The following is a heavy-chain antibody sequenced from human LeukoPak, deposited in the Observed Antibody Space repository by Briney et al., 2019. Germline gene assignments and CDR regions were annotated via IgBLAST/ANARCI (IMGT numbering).Heavy chain of an antibody. D-gene: IGHD2-2*01. Sequence: GGSLRLSCAASGFTFSSYAMQWVRQAPGMGLEWVAVISYDGSNKYYADSVKGRFTISRDNSKNTLYLQMNSLRAEDTAVYYCARELGYCSSTSCLLFRFDYWGQGTLVTVSS. CDR1: GFTFSSYA. V-gene: IGHV3-30*04. J-gene: IGHJ4*02. CDR2: ISYDGSNK. CDR3: ARELGYCSSTSCLLFRFDY.